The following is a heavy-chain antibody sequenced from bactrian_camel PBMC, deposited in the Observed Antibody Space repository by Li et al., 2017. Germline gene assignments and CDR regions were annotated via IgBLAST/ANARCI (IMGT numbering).Heavy chain of an antibody. CDR3: AAELESVWGPCGGREYDY. CDR1: GYILRTKC. CDR2: IVFGGAAP. D-gene: IGHD7*01. Sequence: HVQLVESGGGSVEAGGSLSLSCTASGYILRTKCMGWFRDGPGKEREGVAAIVFGGAAPYYHNSVKGRFTISQDTPKNTVYLHMNSLKHEDTAMYYCAAELESVWGPCGGREYDYWGQGTQVTVS. V-gene: IGHV3S54*01. J-gene: IGHJ4*01.